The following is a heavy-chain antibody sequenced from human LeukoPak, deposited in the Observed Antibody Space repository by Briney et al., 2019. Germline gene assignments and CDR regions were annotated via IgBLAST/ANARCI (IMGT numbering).Heavy chain of an antibody. CDR2: IYSGGST. D-gene: IGHD3-3*01. Sequence: GGSQRLSCAASRFTFSSYPMSWVRHAPGKGLEWVSVIYSGGSTYYADSVKGRFTISRDNSKNTLYLQMNSLRAEDTAVYYCAAGGFLEWLSPFDYWGQGTLVTVSS. J-gene: IGHJ4*02. CDR3: AAGGFLEWLSPFDY. V-gene: IGHV3-53*01. CDR1: RFTFSSYP.